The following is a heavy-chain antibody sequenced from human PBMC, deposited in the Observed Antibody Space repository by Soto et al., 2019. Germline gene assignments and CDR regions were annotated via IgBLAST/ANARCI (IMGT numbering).Heavy chain of an antibody. D-gene: IGHD5-18*01. V-gene: IGHV4-31*03. CDR3: ARGGYVDTARAKGSGFDY. CDR2: IYYSGST. Sequence: SETLSLTCPVSGGSISSGGYYWSWIRQHPGKCLEWIGYIYYSGSTYYNPSLKSRVTISVDTSKNQFSLKLSSVTAADTAVYYCARGGYVDTARAKGSGFDYWGQGTLVTVYS. J-gene: IGHJ4*02. CDR1: GGSISSGGYY.